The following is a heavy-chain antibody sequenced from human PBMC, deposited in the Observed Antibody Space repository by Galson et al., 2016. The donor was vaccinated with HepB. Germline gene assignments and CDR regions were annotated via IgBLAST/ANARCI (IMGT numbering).Heavy chain of an antibody. CDR3: ANIGAFNI. Sequence: SLRLSCAASGFTVSYNYITWVRQPPGKGLEWVSLIYSAGKTYYGDSVKGRFTISRDHSKNTVYLQMNSLRADDTAMYYCANIGAFNIWSQGTMVTVSS. CDR1: GFTVSYNY. CDR2: IYSAGKT. V-gene: IGHV3-53*01. J-gene: IGHJ3*02.